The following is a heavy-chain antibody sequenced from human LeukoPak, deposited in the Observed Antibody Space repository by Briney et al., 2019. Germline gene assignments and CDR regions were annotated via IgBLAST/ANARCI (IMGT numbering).Heavy chain of an antibody. V-gene: IGHV4-34*01. Sequence: PSETLSPTCAVYGDSLSRYYWTWIRPPPGKGLEWLGEINPSGSPDYNPSLKSRVTISVDTSKNQFSLRLTSVTAADTAVYYCASVRHDPLEYYYYIDVWGKGTTVTVSS. J-gene: IGHJ6*03. CDR1: GDSLSRYY. CDR2: INPSGSP. CDR3: ASVRHDPLEYYYYIDV. D-gene: IGHD2/OR15-2a*01.